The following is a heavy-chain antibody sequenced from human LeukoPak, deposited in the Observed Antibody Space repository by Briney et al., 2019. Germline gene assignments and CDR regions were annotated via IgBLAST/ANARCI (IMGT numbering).Heavy chain of an antibody. CDR1: GFTFSSYW. CDR3: ARGPGGGQGYFDY. Sequence: PGGSLRLSCAASGFTFSSYWMSWVRQAPGKGLEWVANINQDGSEKYYVDSVKGRFTMSRDNAKNSLYLQMNSLRADDTAVYYCARGPGGGQGYFDYWGQGTLVTVSS. V-gene: IGHV3-7*04. CDR2: INQDGSEK. D-gene: IGHD3-10*01. J-gene: IGHJ4*02.